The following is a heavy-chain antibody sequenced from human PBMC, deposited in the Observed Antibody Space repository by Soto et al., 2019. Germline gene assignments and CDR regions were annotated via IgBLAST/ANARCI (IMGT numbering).Heavy chain of an antibody. CDR2: IYNSGST. CDR3: ARDPAP. CDR1: GGSISSGGYY. Sequence: QVQLQESGPGLVKPSQTLSLTCTVSGGSISSGGYYWSWIRQHPGKGLEWIGYIYNSGSTCYNPSLQSRVTISADTSKTQFYLKLSSVSAADTAVYYCARDPAPWGQGTLVTVSS. V-gene: IGHV4-31*03. J-gene: IGHJ5*02.